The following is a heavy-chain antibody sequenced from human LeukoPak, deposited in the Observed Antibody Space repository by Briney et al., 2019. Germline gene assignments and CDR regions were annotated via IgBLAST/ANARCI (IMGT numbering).Heavy chain of an antibody. CDR3: ARVGQQLAYDY. Sequence: SETLSLTCAVYGGSFSGYFWSWIRQPPGKGLEWIGEINHSGSTNYNPSLKSRVTISVDTSKNQFSLKLSSVTAADTAVYYCARVGQQLAYDYWGQGTLVTVSS. J-gene: IGHJ4*02. CDR2: INHSGST. CDR1: GGSFSGYF. D-gene: IGHD6-13*01. V-gene: IGHV4-34*01.